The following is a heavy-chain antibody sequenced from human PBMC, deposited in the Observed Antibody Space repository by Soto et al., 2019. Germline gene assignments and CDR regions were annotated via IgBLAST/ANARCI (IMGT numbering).Heavy chain of an antibody. Sequence: QLQLEESGPGLVKPSETLSLTCTVSGGSISSSSYYWGWIRQSPGKGLEWIGSFYYSGSTYYSPYLQSRVTISGDTSKKQISLRLMSVTAADTAVYYCARISVASRYMDVWGKGSTVTVSS. J-gene: IGHJ6*03. CDR2: FYYSGST. V-gene: IGHV4-39*01. D-gene: IGHD5-12*01. CDR1: GGSISSSSYY. CDR3: ARISVASRYMDV.